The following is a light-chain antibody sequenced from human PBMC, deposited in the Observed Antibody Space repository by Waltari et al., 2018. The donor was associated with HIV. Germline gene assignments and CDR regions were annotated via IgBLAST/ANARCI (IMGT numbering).Light chain of an antibody. Sequence: SYALPHTPSVSVPPGRTAKIMSSAATLPRNYVYWYKQKTGQAPVMIIFQDTKRPSDIPARFSASSAGTTATLTISGVQAEDEADYFCQSAHNSDVIFGGGTKLTVL. CDR3: QSAHNSDVI. V-gene: IGLV3-25*03. J-gene: IGLJ2*01. CDR2: QDT. CDR1: TLPRNY.